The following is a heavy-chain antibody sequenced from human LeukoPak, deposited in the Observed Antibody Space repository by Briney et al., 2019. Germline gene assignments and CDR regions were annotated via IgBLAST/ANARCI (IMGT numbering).Heavy chain of an antibody. D-gene: IGHD3-22*01. CDR1: GGSISSYY. J-gene: IGHJ4*02. Sequence: SETLSLTCTVSGGSISSYYWSWIRQPPGKGLEWIGYIYSSGNTNYNPSLTSRVTISVDTSKNQFSLKLSSVTAADTAVYYCARHRLSYYDSSGSLYYFDYWGQGTLVTVSS. CDR3: ARHRLSYYDSSGSLYYFDY. CDR2: IYSSGNT. V-gene: IGHV4-59*08.